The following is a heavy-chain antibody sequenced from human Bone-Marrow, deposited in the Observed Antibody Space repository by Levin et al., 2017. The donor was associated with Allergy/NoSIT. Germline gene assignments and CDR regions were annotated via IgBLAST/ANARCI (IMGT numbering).Heavy chain of an antibody. CDR1: GYTFIDFY. CDR2: INPKSGDT. D-gene: IGHD5-24*01. J-gene: IGHJ3*01. Sequence: ASVKVSCKASGYTFIDFYLYWVRQAPGQGLEWMGRINPKSGDTIYAQKFQGRVTMTMDTSISAAYMELARLRSDDTAVFYCARREMAASGGAFDLWGQGTLVTVSS. V-gene: IGHV1-2*06. CDR3: ARREMAASGGAFDL.